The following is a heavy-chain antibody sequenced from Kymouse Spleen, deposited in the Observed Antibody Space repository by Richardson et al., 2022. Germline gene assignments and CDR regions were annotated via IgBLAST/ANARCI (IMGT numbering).Heavy chain of an antibody. Sequence: QVQLQQWGAGLLKPSETLSLTCAVYGGSFSGYYWSWIRQPPGKGLEWIGEINHSGSTNYNPSLKSRVTISVDTSKNQFSLKLSSVTAADTAVYYCARGDRSSGWPFDYWGQGTLVTVSS. V-gene: IGHV4-34*01. CDR1: GGSFSGYY. J-gene: IGHJ4*02. CDR2: INHSGST. D-gene: IGHD6-19*01. CDR3: ARGDRSSGWPFDY.